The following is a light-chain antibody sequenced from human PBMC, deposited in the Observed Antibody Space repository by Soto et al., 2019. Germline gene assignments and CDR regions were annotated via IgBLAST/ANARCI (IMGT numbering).Light chain of an antibody. CDR2: WAS. V-gene: IGKV4-1*01. CDR3: QQYYSTPPVT. J-gene: IGKJ3*01. CDR1: QRVLYSSNNKHY. Sequence: DIVMTQSPDSLAVSLGERATINCKSSQRVLYSSNNKHYLAWYQQKPGQPPKLIIYWASTRESGVPDRFSGSGSGTDFTLTITSLQAEDVAVYYCQQYYSTPPVTFGPGTKVDIK.